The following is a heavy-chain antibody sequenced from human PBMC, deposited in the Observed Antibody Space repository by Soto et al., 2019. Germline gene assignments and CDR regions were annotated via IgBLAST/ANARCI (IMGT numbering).Heavy chain of an antibody. CDR1: GGSISSYF. Sequence: SETLSLTCTASGGSISSYFWSWIRQPPGKGLEWIGYIYYSGSTNYNPSLKSRVTISVDTSKNQFSLKLSSVTAADTAVYYCARRYGGAFDIWGQGTMVT. V-gene: IGHV4-59*08. J-gene: IGHJ3*02. CDR3: ARRYGGAFDI. CDR2: IYYSGST. D-gene: IGHD4-17*01.